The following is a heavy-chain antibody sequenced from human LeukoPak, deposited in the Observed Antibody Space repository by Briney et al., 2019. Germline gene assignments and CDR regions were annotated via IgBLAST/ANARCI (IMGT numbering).Heavy chain of an antibody. CDR3: ARVKATYYYYYYGMDV. Sequence: ETLSLTCAVYGGSFSGYYWSWLRQPPGKGLEWIGEINHSGSTNYNPSLKSRVTISVDTSKNQFSLKLTSVTAADTAIYYCARVKATYYYYYYGMDVWGQGTTVTVSS. V-gene: IGHV4-34*01. J-gene: IGHJ6*02. CDR1: GGSFSGYY. CDR2: INHSGST.